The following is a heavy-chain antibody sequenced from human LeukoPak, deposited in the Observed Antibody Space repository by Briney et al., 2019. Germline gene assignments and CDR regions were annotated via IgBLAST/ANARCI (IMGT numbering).Heavy chain of an antibody. CDR3: AKDFRIGYSAHFDY. CDR2: ISYDGSNK. V-gene: IGHV3-30*04. J-gene: IGHJ4*02. D-gene: IGHD2-21*01. CDR1: GFTFSSYA. Sequence: GGSLRLSCAASGFTFSSYAMHWVRQAPGKGLEWVAVISYDGSNKYYADSVKGRFSISRDNSKNTLYLQMDSLRGEDTAVYYCAKDFRIGYSAHFDYWGQGALVTVSS.